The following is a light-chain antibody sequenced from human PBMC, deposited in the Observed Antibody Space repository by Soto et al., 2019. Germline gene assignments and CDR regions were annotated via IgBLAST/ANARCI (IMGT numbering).Light chain of an antibody. V-gene: IGKV3-20*01. CDR2: GAS. Sequence: EIVLTQSPGTLSFSPGERATVACRALLSVSSSYLAWYQQKPGQPPRLLIYGASSRSTGSPDRFSGSGSGTDFTLTISRLEPEDFAVYYCQQYGSSPPEYTFGQGTKLEIK. CDR1: LSVSSSY. CDR3: QQYGSSPPEYT. J-gene: IGKJ2*01.